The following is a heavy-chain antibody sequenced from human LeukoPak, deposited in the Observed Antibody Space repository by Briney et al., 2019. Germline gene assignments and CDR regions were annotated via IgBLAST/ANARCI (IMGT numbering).Heavy chain of an antibody. CDR3: ARGIAAAGLFDY. D-gene: IGHD6-13*01. CDR1: GFTFSSYS. V-gene: IGHV3-21*01. CDR2: ISSSSSYI. J-gene: IGHJ4*02. Sequence: PGGSLRLSCAASGFTFSSYSMNWVRQAPGKGLEWASSISSSSSYIYYADSVKGRFTISRDNAKNSLYLQMNSLRAEDTAVYYCARGIAAAGLFDYWGRGTLVTVSS.